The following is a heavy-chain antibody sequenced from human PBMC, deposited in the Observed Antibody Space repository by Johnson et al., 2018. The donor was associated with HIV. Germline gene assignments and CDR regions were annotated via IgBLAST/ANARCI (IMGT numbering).Heavy chain of an antibody. CDR2: VNPNGGNT. CDR3: TTDVPGGPYYNAFDI. CDR1: GFTFSSYD. Sequence: QLVESGGGLVQPGGSLRLSCAASGFTFSSYDIHWVRQAPGNGLELVGQVNPNGGNTNLIESAKDRFNTSRNNAKNTLYLQMNSLKTEDTALYYCTTDVPGGPYYNAFDIWGQGTMVTVSS. V-gene: IGHV3-25*04. D-gene: IGHD1-26*01. J-gene: IGHJ3*02.